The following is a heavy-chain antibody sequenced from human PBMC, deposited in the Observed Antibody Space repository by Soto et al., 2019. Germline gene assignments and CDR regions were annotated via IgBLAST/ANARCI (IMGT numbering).Heavy chain of an antibody. CDR2: ISSSSSYV. CDR1: GFTFSTYS. D-gene: IGHD3-3*01. CDR3: ARDHSIFGVDI. J-gene: IGHJ3*02. V-gene: IGHV3-21*01. Sequence: GGSLRLSCAASGFTFSTYSMNWVRQAPGKGLEWVSSISSSSSYVYYADSVKGRFTISRDNAKNSLYLQMNSLRAEDTAVYYCARDHSIFGVDIWGQGTMVTVS.